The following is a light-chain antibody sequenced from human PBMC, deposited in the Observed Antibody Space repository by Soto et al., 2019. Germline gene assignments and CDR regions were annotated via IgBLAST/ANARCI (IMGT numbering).Light chain of an antibody. Sequence: EIVLTQSPATLSLSPGERATLSCRASQSVSSYLAWYQQKPGQAPRLLIYGASNRATDLPARFSGSGSGTDFTLTISSLESEDFAVYYCQQRGNWPRTFGQGTKLEIK. CDR3: QQRGNWPRT. V-gene: IGKV3-11*01. J-gene: IGKJ2*01. CDR2: GAS. CDR1: QSVSSY.